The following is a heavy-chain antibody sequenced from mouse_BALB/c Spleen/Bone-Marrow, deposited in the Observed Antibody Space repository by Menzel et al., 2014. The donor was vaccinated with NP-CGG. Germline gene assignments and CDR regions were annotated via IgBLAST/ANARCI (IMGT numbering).Heavy chain of an antibody. CDR2: IHPSDSEA. V-gene: IGHV1-61*01. J-gene: IGHJ3*01. Sequence: QVQLKQSGTEVVRPGASVKLSCKASGYSFTTYWMNWVKQRPGQGLEWIGMIHPSDSEARLNQKFKDKATLTVDKSSSTAYMQLNSPTSEDSAVYYCAREKVYYGISWFDYWGQGTLVTVSA. CDR1: GYSFTTYW. CDR3: AREKVYYGISWFDY. D-gene: IGHD2-1*01.